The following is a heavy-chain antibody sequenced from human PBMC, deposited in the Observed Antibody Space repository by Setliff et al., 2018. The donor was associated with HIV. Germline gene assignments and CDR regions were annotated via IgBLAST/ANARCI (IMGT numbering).Heavy chain of an antibody. J-gene: IGHJ4*02. CDR2: ISGSGGST. CDR1: GFTFSSYS. V-gene: IGHV3-23*01. D-gene: IGHD6-25*01. CDR3: ARAPSWQRQVDF. Sequence: PGGSLRLSCAASGFTFSSYSMNWVRQAPGKGLEWVSAISGSGGSTYYADSVKGRFTISRDNSKNTLYLQMDSLRPKDTAAYYCARAPSWQRQVDFWGQGTLVTVSS.